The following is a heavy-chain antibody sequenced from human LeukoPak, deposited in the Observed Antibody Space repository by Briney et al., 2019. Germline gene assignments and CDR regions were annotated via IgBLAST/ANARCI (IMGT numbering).Heavy chain of an antibody. V-gene: IGHV1-69*05. CDR1: GGTFSSYA. D-gene: IGHD2-2*01. Sequence: ASVKVSCKASGGTFSSYAISWVRQAPGQGLEWMGGIIPIFGTANYAQKFQGRVTITTDESRSTAYMELSSLRSEDTAVYYCARVNCSSTSCYRYTFDYWGQGTLVTVSS. CDR3: ARVNCSSTSCYRYTFDY. CDR2: IIPIFGTA. J-gene: IGHJ4*02.